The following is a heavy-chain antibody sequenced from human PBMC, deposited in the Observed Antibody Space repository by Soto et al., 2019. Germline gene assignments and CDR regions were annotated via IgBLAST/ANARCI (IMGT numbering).Heavy chain of an antibody. D-gene: IGHD2-15*01. V-gene: IGHV4-31*03. CDR3: ARVRYCSGGSCYPRFDP. Sequence: QVQLQESGPGLVKPSQTLSLTCTVSGGSISSGGYYWSWIRQHPGKGLEWIGSIYYSGSTYYNPFPSSRVTIAVHTSKNQFSLELSSVTAADTAVYYCARVRYCSGGSCYPRFDPWGQGTLVTVSS. CDR1: GGSISSGGYY. CDR2: IYYSGST. J-gene: IGHJ5*02.